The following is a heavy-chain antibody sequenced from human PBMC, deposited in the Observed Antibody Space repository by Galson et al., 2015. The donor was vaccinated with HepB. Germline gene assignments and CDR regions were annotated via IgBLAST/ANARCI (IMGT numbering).Heavy chain of an antibody. V-gene: IGHV3-21*01. J-gene: IGHJ4*02. CDR3: ARGISGWYPAGGF. CDR1: GFTFSSYS. CDR2: ITSSSSYL. Sequence: SLRLSCAASGFTFSSYSMNWVRQAPGKGLEWVSSITSSSSYLYYADSVKGRFTISSHNAQNSLYLQMDSLRAEDTAVYYCARGISGWYPAGGFWGQGTLVTVSS. D-gene: IGHD6-19*01.